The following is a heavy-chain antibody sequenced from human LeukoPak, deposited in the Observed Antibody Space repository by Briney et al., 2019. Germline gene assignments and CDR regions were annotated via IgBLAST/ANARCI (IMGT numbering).Heavy chain of an antibody. CDR3: ARGEWLRFSEYYFDY. Sequence: SQTLSLTCTVSGGSISSGGYYWSWIRQHPGKGLEWIGYIYYSGSTYYNPSLKSRVTISVDTSKNQFSLKLSSVTAADTAVYYCARGEWLRFSEYYFDYWGQGTLVTVSS. D-gene: IGHD5-12*01. J-gene: IGHJ4*02. CDR2: IYYSGST. CDR1: GGSISSGGYY. V-gene: IGHV4-31*03.